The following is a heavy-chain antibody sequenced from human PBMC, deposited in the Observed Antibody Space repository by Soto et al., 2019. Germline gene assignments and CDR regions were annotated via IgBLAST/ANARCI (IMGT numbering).Heavy chain of an antibody. Sequence: QITLKESGPTLVKPTQTLTLTCTFSGISLSTSGVGVGWVRQPPGKALEWLALIYWDDDKRYSPSLKRRLTISKDPSKNQVVLTMTNMDPVDTATYYCVYSSGYSWAFDIWGQGTVVIVSS. CDR2: IYWDDDK. CDR1: GISLSTSGVG. J-gene: IGHJ3*02. CDR3: VYSSGYSWAFDI. D-gene: IGHD3-22*01. V-gene: IGHV2-5*02.